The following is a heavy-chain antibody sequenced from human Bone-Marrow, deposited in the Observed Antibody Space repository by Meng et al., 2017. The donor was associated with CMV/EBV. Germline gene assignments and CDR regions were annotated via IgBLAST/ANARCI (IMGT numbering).Heavy chain of an antibody. D-gene: IGHD6-19*01. V-gene: IGHV3-11*01. J-gene: IGHJ6*02. CDR1: GFTFSDYY. Sequence: GESLKISCAASGFTFSDYYMSWIRQAPGKGLEWVSYISSSGSTTYYADSVKGRFTISRDNSKNTLYLQMNSLRAEDTAVYYCAKDSPIGGIAVAGDYNYGMDVWGQGTTVTVSS. CDR3: AKDSPIGGIAVAGDYNYGMDV. CDR2: ISSSGSTT.